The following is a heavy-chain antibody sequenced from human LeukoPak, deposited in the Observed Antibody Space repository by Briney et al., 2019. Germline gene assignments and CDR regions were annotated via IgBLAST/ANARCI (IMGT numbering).Heavy chain of an antibody. CDR1: GYTFTSYY. Sequence: GASVKVSCKASGYTFTSYYMHWVRQAPGQGLEWMGIINPSGGSTGHAQKFQGRVTMTRDTSTSTVYMELSSLRSEDTAVYYCARSNSGSYFDADYFDYWGQGTLVTVSS. CDR2: INPSGGST. V-gene: IGHV1-46*01. D-gene: IGHD1-26*01. CDR3: ARSNSGSYFDADYFDY. J-gene: IGHJ4*02.